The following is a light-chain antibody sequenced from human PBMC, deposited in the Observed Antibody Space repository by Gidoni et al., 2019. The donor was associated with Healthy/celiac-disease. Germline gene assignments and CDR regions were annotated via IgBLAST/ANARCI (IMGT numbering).Light chain of an antibody. CDR3: QSYDSSLSGSRV. J-gene: IGLJ3*02. V-gene: IGLV1-40*01. CDR1: SSNIGAGYD. Sequence: QSVLTQQPSVSGAPGQRVPISCTGSSSNIGAGYDVPWYQQLPGTAPKLLIYGNSNRPSGVPDRFSGSKSGTSASLAITGLQAEDEADYYCQSYDSSLSGSRVFGGGTKLTVL. CDR2: GNS.